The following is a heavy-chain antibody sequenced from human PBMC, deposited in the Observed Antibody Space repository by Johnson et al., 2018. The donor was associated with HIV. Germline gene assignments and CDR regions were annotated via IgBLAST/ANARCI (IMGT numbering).Heavy chain of an antibody. J-gene: IGHJ3*01. CDR1: GFTFSSYA. Sequence: VQLVESGGGLVQPGGSLRLSCAASGFTFSSYAMTWVRQAPGKGLEWVSAISGSGGSTYYAYSVKGRFTIPREMSKNTLYLQMNSLRPDDSALNYCAKGEAQEGWIQPQLYALDFWGQGTMVTLSS. CDR2: ISGSGGST. V-gene: IGHV3-23*04. D-gene: IGHD5-18*01. CDR3: AKGEAQEGWIQPQLYALDF.